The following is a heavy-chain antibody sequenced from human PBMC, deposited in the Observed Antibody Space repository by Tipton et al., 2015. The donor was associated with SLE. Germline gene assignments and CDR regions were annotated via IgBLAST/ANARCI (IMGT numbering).Heavy chain of an antibody. J-gene: IGHJ4*02. CDR2: TYYRSRWHN. V-gene: IGHV6-1*01. D-gene: IGHD1-26*01. Sequence: GLVKPSQTLSLACAISGDSVSSNSAAWNWIRQSPSRGLEWLGRTYYRSRWHNDSAVSVKSRITIKPHTSKNQFSLQMNSATPEDTAVYYCARSVGGTYEFDHWGLGTLVTVSS. CDR1: GDSVSSNSAA. CDR3: ARSVGGTYEFDH.